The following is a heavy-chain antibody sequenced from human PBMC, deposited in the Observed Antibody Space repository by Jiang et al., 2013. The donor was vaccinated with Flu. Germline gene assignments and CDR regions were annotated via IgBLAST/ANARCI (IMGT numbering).Heavy chain of an antibody. Sequence: LLKPSETLSLTCAVYGGSFSGYYWSWIRQPPGKGLEWIGEINHSGSTNYNPSLKSRVTISVDTSKNQFSLKLSSVTAADTAVYYCARGGRWYDFWSGLGGYYYGMDVWGQGTTVTVSS. CDR3: ARGGRWYDFWSGLGGYYYGMDV. CDR1: GGSFSGYY. J-gene: IGHJ6*02. CDR2: INHSGST. D-gene: IGHD3-3*01. V-gene: IGHV4-34*01.